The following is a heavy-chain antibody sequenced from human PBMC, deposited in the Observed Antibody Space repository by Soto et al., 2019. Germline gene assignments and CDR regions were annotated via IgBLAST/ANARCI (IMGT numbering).Heavy chain of an antibody. Sequence: QITLKESGPTLVNPTQTLTLTCTFSGFSLSTSGVGVGWIRQPPGKALEWLALIYWNDDKRYSPSLKSRLTITKDTSKNQVVLTMTNMDPVDTATYYCAPYYYYDSSGYYEGFFDYWGQGTLVTVSS. J-gene: IGHJ4*02. CDR1: GFSLSTSGVG. CDR2: IYWNDDK. CDR3: APYYYYDSSGYYEGFFDY. D-gene: IGHD3-22*01. V-gene: IGHV2-5*01.